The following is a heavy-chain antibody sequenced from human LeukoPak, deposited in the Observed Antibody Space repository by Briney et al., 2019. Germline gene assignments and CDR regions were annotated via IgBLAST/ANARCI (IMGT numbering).Heavy chain of an antibody. V-gene: IGHV4-39*01. Sequence: SETLSLTCAVYGGSFSSYYWGWIRQPPGKGLEWIGSIYYSGSTYYNPSLKSRVTISVDTSKNQFSLKLSSVTAADTAVYYCAGGGGVVPAVPDYWGQGTLVTVSS. CDR3: AGGGGVVPAVPDY. CDR2: IYYSGST. D-gene: IGHD2-2*01. CDR1: GGSFSSYY. J-gene: IGHJ4*02.